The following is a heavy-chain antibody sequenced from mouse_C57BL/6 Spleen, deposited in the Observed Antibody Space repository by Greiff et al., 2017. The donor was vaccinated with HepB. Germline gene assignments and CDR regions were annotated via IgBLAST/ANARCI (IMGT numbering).Heavy chain of an antibody. CDR1: GYTFTSYW. V-gene: IGHV1-53*01. CDR3: ARGGTYYSIWFAY. Sequence: QVQLQQPGTELVKPGASVKLSCKASGYTFTSYWMHWVKQRPGQGLEWIGNIKPSNGGTNYNEKFKSKATLTVDKSSSTAYMQLSSLTSEDSAVYYCARGGTYYSIWFAYWGQGTLVTVSA. J-gene: IGHJ3*01. D-gene: IGHD2-5*01. CDR2: IKPSNGGT.